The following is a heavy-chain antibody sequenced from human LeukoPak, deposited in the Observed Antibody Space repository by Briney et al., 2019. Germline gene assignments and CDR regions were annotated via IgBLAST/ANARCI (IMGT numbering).Heavy chain of an antibody. V-gene: IGHV1-2*02. CDR3: ARDLSQYSSSWGDY. J-gene: IGHJ4*02. Sequence: ASVKVSCKTSGYTFNGYYLHWVRQAPGQGLEWMGWIHPNTGATKYAQKFQGRVTMTRDTSISTAYMELSRLRSDDTAVYYCARDLSQYSSSWGDYWGQGTLVTVSS. D-gene: IGHD6-13*01. CDR1: GYTFNGYY. CDR2: IHPNTGAT.